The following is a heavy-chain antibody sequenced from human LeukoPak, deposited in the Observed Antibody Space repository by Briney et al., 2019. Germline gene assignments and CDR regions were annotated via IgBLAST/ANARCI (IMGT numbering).Heavy chain of an antibody. CDR2: INHSGST. CDR3: ARGRGYNGPYNNYYSVDV. Sequence: SETLSLTCAVYGGSFSGYYWSWIRQPPGKGLEWIGEINHSGSTNYNPSLKSRVTISVDTSKNQFSLKLSSVTAADTAVYYCARGRGYNGPYNNYYSVDVWAKGTTVTVSS. D-gene: IGHD5-12*01. CDR1: GGSFSGYY. J-gene: IGHJ6*03. V-gene: IGHV4-34*01.